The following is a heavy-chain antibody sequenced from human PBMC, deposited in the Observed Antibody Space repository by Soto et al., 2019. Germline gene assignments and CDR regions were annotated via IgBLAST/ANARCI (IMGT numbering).Heavy chain of an antibody. Sequence: QVQLQQWGAGLLKPSETLSLTCAVYGGSFSGYYWSWIRQPPGKGLEWIGEINHSGSTNYNPSLKSRVTISVDTSKNQFSLKLSSVTAADTAVYYCASLVVVVAAYGGGDIWGQGTMVTVSS. V-gene: IGHV4-34*01. CDR1: GGSFSGYY. CDR3: ASLVVVVAAYGGGDI. CDR2: INHSGST. J-gene: IGHJ3*02. D-gene: IGHD2-15*01.